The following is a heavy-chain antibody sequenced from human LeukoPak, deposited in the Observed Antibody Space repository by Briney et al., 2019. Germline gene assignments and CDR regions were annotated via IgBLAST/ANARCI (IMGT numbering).Heavy chain of an antibody. V-gene: IGHV3-7*05. D-gene: IGHD2-21*02. J-gene: IGHJ3*02. CDR2: IKQDGTQK. CDR3: ARDCGSDCSQAFDI. Sequence: GGSLRLSCAASGFTFSNYWMSWVRQAPGKGLEWVADIKQDGTQKYYVDSVEGRFTISRDNAKNSLYLQMNSLRVEDTAVYYCARDCGSDCSQAFDIQGQGTMVTVSS. CDR1: GFTFSNYW.